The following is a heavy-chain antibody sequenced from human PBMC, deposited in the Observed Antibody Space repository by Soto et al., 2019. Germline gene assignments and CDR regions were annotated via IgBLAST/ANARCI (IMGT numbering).Heavy chain of an antibody. D-gene: IGHD3-3*01. V-gene: IGHV3-30*18. CDR2: ISYDGSNK. Sequence: QVQLVECGGSVVQPGRSLRLSCAASVFIFSSYGMHWVSQAPGKGMEWVAVISYDGSNKYYADSVKGRFTISRDKSKNTLYLQMNSMRAVDTAVYYCAKGIRITIFGLVTGLDYWGQGTLVIVSS. CDR1: VFIFSSYG. CDR3: AKGIRITIFGLVTGLDY. J-gene: IGHJ4*02.